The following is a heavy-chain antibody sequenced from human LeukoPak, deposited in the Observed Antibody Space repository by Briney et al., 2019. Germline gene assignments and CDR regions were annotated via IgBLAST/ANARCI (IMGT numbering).Heavy chain of an antibody. V-gene: IGHV4-59*08. J-gene: IGHJ3*02. CDR2: IYYSGST. CDR1: GGSISSYY. CDR3: ARQGWEQLGFAFDI. Sequence: SETLSLTCTVSGGSISSYYWSWIRQPPGKGLEWIGYIYYSGSTNYNPSLKSRVTISVDTSKNQFSLKLSSVTAADTAVYYCARQGWEQLGFAFDIWGQGTMVTVSS. D-gene: IGHD1-26*01.